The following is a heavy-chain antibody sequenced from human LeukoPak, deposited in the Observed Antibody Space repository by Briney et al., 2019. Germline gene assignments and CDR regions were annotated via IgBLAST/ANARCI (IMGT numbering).Heavy chain of an antibody. CDR1: GGSISSYY. V-gene: IGHV4-59*01. D-gene: IGHD3-10*01. CDR2: IYYSGST. CDR3: ASVRSYGMDV. J-gene: IGHJ6*02. Sequence: SETLSLTCTVSGGSISSYYWSWIRQPPGKGLEWIGYIYYSGSTNYNPSLKSRVTISVDTSKNQFSLKLSSVTAADTAVYYCASVRSYGMDVWGQGTTVTVS.